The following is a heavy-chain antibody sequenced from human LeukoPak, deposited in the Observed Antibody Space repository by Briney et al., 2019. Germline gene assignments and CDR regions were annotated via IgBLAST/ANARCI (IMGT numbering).Heavy chain of an antibody. D-gene: IGHD4-17*01. V-gene: IGHV3-21*01. J-gene: IGHJ4*02. CDR3: VRPSIDDYGDCGY. CDR1: GFTFTFYS. CDR2: ISSLGRSYK. Sequence: GGSLRLSCAASGFTFTFYSMNRVRQAPGKGLEWISSISSLGRSYKYYADSVKGRFTISRDDAKNSLYLQMNSLRADDTAVYYCVRPSIDDYGDCGYWGQGTLVTVSS.